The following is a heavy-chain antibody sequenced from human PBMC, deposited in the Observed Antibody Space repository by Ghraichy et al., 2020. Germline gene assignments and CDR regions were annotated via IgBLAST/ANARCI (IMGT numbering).Heavy chain of an antibody. Sequence: ASVKVSCKASGYTFTSYGISWVRQAPGQGLEWMGWISAYNGNTNYAQKLQGRVTMTTDTSTSTAYMELRSLRSDDTAVYYCAREMGIAAAGTSVGAVDYWGQGTLVTVSS. CDR3: AREMGIAAAGTSVGAVDY. J-gene: IGHJ4*02. CDR1: GYTFTSYG. CDR2: ISAYNGNT. D-gene: IGHD6-13*01. V-gene: IGHV1-18*01.